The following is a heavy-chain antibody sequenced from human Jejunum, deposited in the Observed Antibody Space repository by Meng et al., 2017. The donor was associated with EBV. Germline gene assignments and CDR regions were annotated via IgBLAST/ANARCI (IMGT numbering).Heavy chain of an antibody. J-gene: IGHJ4*02. CDR3: ARDRGWVVAAHYFHD. CDR1: CGSIGSDD. CDR2: IYYNGNT. Sequence: HLQEPVPGVGKPSETLSLTCTFSCGSIGSDDWNWIRQPPGKGLESIGYIYYNGNTNYNPSLKSRVTISVDTSKNQFSLKLTSVTAADTAVYYCARDRGWVVAAHYFHDWGQGILVTVSS. V-gene: IGHV4-59*01. D-gene: IGHD2-15*01.